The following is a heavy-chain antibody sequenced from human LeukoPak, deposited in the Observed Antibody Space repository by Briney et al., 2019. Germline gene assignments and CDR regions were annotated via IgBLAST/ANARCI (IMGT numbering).Heavy chain of an antibody. CDR2: IYYSGST. Sequence: SETLSLTCTVSGGSISSYYWSWIRQPPGKGLEWIGYIYYSGSTNYNPSLKSRVTISVDTSKNQFSLKLSSVTAADTAVYYCASGGSYYDILTGYHYYYYGMDVWGQGTTATVSS. V-gene: IGHV4-59*01. D-gene: IGHD3-9*01. CDR3: ASGGSYYDILTGYHYYYYGMDV. J-gene: IGHJ6*02. CDR1: GGSISSYY.